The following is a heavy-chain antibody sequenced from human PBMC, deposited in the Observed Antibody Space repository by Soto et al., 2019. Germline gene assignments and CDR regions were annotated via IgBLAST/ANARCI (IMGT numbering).Heavy chain of an antibody. J-gene: IGHJ6*02. V-gene: IGHV5-51*01. CDR3: ARLVVGADYYYYGMDV. Sequence: GESLKISCKGSGYSFTSYWIGWVRQMPGKGLEWMGIIYPGDSDTRYSPSFQGQVAISADKSISTAYLQWSSLKASDTAMYYCARLVVGADYYYYGMDVWGQGTTVPVS. CDR2: IYPGDSDT. D-gene: IGHD1-26*01. CDR1: GYSFTSYW.